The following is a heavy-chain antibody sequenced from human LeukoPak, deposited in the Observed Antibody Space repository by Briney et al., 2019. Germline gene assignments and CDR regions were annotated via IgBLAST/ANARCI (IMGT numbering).Heavy chain of an antibody. CDR3: ARGGMKWYYYDSSGYIQH. J-gene: IGHJ1*01. D-gene: IGHD3-22*01. CDR1: GYTFTGYY. Sequence: ASVKVSCKASGYTFTGYYMHWVRQAPGQGLEWMGWINPNSGGTNYAQKFQGRATMTRDTSISTAYMELSRLRSDDTAVYYCARGGMKWYYYDSSGYIQHWGQGTLVTVSS. CDR2: INPNSGGT. V-gene: IGHV1-2*02.